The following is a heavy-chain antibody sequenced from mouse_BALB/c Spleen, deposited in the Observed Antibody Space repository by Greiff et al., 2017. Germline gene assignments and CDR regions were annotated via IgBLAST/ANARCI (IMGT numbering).Heavy chain of an antibody. CDR3: TRAHYYGSSYGYAMDY. D-gene: IGHD1-1*01. J-gene: IGHJ4*01. Sequence: EVQLQQSGDDLVKPGASVKLSCKASGYTFTSYWMHWVKQRPGQGLEWIGAIYPGNSDTSYNQKFKGKAKLTAVTSASTAYMELSSLTNEDSAVYYCTRAHYYGSSYGYAMDYWGQGTSVTVSS. V-gene: IGHV1-5*01. CDR2: IYPGNSDT. CDR1: GYTFTSYW.